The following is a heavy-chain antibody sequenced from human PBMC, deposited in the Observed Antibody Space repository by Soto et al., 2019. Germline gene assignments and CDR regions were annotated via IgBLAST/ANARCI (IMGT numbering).Heavy chain of an antibody. CDR3: ARDEGYLIYYYGMDV. J-gene: IGHJ6*02. V-gene: IGHV3-33*01. D-gene: IGHD5-12*01. CDR2: IWYDGSNK. CDR1: GFTFSSYG. Sequence: PGGSLRLSCAASGFTFSSYGMHWVRQAPGTGLEWVAVIWYDGSNKYYADSVKGRFTISRDNSKNTLYLQMNSLRAEDTAVYYCARDEGYLIYYYGMDVWGQGTTVTV.